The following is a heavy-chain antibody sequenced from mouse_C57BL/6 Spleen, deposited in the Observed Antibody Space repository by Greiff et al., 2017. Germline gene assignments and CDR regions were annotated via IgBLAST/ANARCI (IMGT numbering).Heavy chain of an antibody. CDR2: IHPNSGST. Sequence: QVQLKQPGAELVKPGASVKLSCKASGYSFTSYWMHWVKQRPGQGLEWIGMIHPNSGSTNYNEKFKSKATLTVDKSSSTAYMQLSSLTSEDSAVYYCAPSYYYGHAMDYWGQGTSVTVSS. CDR1: GYSFTSYW. CDR3: APSYYYGHAMDY. J-gene: IGHJ4*01. V-gene: IGHV1-64*01. D-gene: IGHD1-1*01.